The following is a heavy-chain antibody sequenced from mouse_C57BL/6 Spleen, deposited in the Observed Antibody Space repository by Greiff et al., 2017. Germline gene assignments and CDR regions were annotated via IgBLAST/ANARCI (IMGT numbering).Heavy chain of an antibody. CDR3: ASSYWDETWLDY. CDR2: IDPNSGGT. D-gene: IGHD4-1*01. Sequence: QVQLQQPVAELVKPGASVKLSCKASGYTFTSSWMHWVKQRPGRGLEWIGRIDPNSGGTKYNEKFKSKATLTVDKPSSTSYMQLSSLTSEDSAVYYCASSYWDETWLDYWGQGTLVTVSA. CDR1: GYTFTSSW. V-gene: IGHV1-72*01. J-gene: IGHJ3*01.